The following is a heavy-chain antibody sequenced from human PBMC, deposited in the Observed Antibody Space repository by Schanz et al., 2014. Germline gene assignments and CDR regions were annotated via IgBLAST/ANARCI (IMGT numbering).Heavy chain of an antibody. J-gene: IGHJ4*02. CDR1: GFSVSNTY. CDR2: INSAGTT. V-gene: IGHV3-66*01. Sequence: DVQLVESGGGLVKPGGSLRLSCVVSGFSVSNTYMHWVRQPPGKGLEWVSVINSAGTTYYADSVKGRFTISRDAAKDSLFLQMTSLRADDTAVYFCAREYASTWFESNVMAGRIDNWGQGTLVTVSS. D-gene: IGHD2-8*01. CDR3: AREYASTWFESNVMAGRIDN.